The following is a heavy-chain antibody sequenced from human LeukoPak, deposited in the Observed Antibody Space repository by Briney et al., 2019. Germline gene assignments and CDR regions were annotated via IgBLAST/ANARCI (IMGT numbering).Heavy chain of an antibody. D-gene: IGHD4-17*01. CDR3: AKFGYDDYPYQAFDI. J-gene: IGHJ3*02. CDR1: GFTFSSYW. CDR2: IKQDGSEK. Sequence: PGGSLRLSCAASGFTFSSYWMSWVRQAPGKGLEWVANIKQDGSEKYYVDSVKGRFTISRDNAKNSLYLQMNSLRAEDTAVYYCAKFGYDDYPYQAFDIWGQGTRVTVSS. V-gene: IGHV3-7*05.